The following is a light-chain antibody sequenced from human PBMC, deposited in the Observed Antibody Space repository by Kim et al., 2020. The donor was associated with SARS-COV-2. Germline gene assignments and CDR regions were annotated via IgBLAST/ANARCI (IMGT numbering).Light chain of an antibody. CDR1: QSISRY. Sequence: DIQMTQSPSSLSASVGDRVTITCRASQSISRYLHWYQQKQGKAPKVLIYAATSLQSGVPSRFSGSGSGTDFTLTISSLQPEDFATYYCQQSYRTPNTFVQATKLQI. V-gene: IGKV1-39*01. J-gene: IGKJ2*01. CDR2: AAT. CDR3: QQSYRTPNT.